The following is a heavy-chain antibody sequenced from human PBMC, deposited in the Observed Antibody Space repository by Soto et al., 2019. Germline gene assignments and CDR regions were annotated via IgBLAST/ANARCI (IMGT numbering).Heavy chain of an antibody. V-gene: IGHV1-18*01. D-gene: IGHD4-17*01. CDR3: ARRLYGDYDY. J-gene: IGHJ4*02. CDR2: ISTYNGNT. Sequence: ASVKVSCKASGYSFTTSGITWVRQAPGQGLEWMGWISTYNGNTNYAQKLQDRVTLTTDTSTSTAYMELRSLRSDDPAVYYCARRLYGDYDYWGQGTLVTVSS. CDR1: GYSFTTSG.